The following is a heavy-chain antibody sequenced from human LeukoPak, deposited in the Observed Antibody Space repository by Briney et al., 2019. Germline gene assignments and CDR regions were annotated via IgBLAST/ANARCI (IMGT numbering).Heavy chain of an antibody. Sequence: SGGSLRLSCAASGFTFSSYAMSWVRQAPGKGLEWVSAISGSGGSTYYADSVKGRFTISRDNSKNTLYLQMNSLRAEDTAVYYCAKVLGYCSGGSCYGFDYWGQGTLVTVSS. CDR3: AKVLGYCSGGSCYGFDY. V-gene: IGHV3-23*01. D-gene: IGHD2-15*01. J-gene: IGHJ4*02. CDR1: GFTFSSYA. CDR2: ISGSGGST.